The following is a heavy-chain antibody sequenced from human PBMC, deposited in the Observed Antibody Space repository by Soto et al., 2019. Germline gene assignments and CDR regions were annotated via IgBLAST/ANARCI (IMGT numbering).Heavy chain of an antibody. J-gene: IGHJ4*02. CDR1: GYNFPSHW. CDR2: IYPSDSDT. V-gene: IGHV5-51*01. CDR3: ARREGTWAD. D-gene: IGHD7-27*01. Sequence: EVQLVQSGAEVKKPGESLKISCKGSGYNFPSHWIGWVRQMPGKGLEWMGIIYPSDSDTKYSPSFQGQVTISADKSINTVYLQWSSLKASDTDMYYCARREGTWADWGQGTLVTVSS.